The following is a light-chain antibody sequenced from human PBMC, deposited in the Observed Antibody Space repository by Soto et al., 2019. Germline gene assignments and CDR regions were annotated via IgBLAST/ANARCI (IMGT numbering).Light chain of an antibody. CDR1: QGIANF. Sequence: IQLTQSPSSLSASVGDRVTISCRASQGIANFLAWYQQKPGKAPKLLIYAASTLHSGVPSRFSGSGSVTDFTLTISSLQPEDFATYYCQQLNSFPIPFGPGTKVDIK. CDR2: AAS. V-gene: IGKV1-9*01. J-gene: IGKJ3*01. CDR3: QQLNSFPIP.